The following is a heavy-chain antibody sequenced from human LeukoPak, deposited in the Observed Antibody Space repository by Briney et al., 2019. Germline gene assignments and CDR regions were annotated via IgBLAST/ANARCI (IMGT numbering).Heavy chain of an antibody. V-gene: IGHV3-48*03. CDR2: ISTSGNNI. Sequence: PGGSLRLSCAASGFNFSSYETNWVRQAPGKGLEWVSYISTSGNNIYYADSVKGRFTVSRDNAKNSLYLHMNSLRAEDSGLYFCARDLGYCSGGTCYPFPFDYWGLGTLVTVSS. CDR3: ARDLGYCSGGTCYPFPFDY. D-gene: IGHD2-15*01. CDR1: GFNFSSYE. J-gene: IGHJ4*02.